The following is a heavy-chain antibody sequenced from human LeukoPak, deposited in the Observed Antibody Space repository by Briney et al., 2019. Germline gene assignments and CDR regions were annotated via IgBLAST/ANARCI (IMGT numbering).Heavy chain of an antibody. CDR1: GDTLIVPY. CDR3: ARGPMIVVVITTLIPFDY. J-gene: IGHJ4*02. CDR2: YNHNSGGT. V-gene: IGHV1-2*02. D-gene: IGHD3-22*01. Sequence: ASLRVSSTASGDTLIVPYMHWVRQARGQGLEWMGWYNHNSGGTNYAQKFQGRVTMTRDTSISTAYMELSRLRSDDTAVYYCARGPMIVVVITTLIPFDYWGQGTLVTVSS.